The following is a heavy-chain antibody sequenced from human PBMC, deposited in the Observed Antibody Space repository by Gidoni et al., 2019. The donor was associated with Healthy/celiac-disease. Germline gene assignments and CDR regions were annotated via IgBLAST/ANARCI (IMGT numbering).Heavy chain of an antibody. V-gene: IGHV3-23*04. CDR2: ISGSGGST. CDR1: GFTFSSYA. Sequence: EVQLVESGGGLVQPGGSLRLSCAASGFTFSSYARRWVRQAPGKGLEWVSAISGSGGSTYYADSVKGRFTISRDNSKNTLYLQMNSLRAEDTAVYYCAKDLPFYYDSSGYYYYSQGADDAFDIWGQGTMVTVSS. J-gene: IGHJ3*02. D-gene: IGHD3-22*01. CDR3: AKDLPFYYDSSGYYYYSQGADDAFDI.